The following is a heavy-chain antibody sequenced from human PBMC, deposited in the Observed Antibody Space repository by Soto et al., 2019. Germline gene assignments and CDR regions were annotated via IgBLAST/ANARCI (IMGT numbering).Heavy chain of an antibody. D-gene: IGHD3-3*01. CDR2: ISWNSGSI. Sequence: PGGSLRLSCAASGFTFDDYAMHWVRQAPGKGLEWVSGISWNSGSIGYADSVKGRFTISRDNAKNSLYLQMNSLRAEDTALYYCAKENMTYVTQYYDFWSGYITLPVTKAPTYYYYYMDVWRKGTTVTVSS. J-gene: IGHJ6*03. CDR3: AKENMTYVTQYYDFWSGYITLPVTKAPTYYYYYMDV. CDR1: GFTFDDYA. V-gene: IGHV3-9*01.